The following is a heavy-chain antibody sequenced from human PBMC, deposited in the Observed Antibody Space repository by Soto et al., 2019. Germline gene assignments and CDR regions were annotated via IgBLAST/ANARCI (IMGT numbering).Heavy chain of an antibody. Sequence: QAQLQQWGTGLLKPSETLSLTCAVYGGSLSGNYWGWIRQPPGKGLEWIGETHHSGSTAYNPSLKSRVTISVDTSRNQFSLKLNSVTAADTAVYYCARTTAAIHLNYWCQGTLVTVSS. CDR1: GGSLSGNY. CDR3: ARTTAAIHLNY. V-gene: IGHV4-34*01. CDR2: THHSGST. D-gene: IGHD2-21*02. J-gene: IGHJ4*02.